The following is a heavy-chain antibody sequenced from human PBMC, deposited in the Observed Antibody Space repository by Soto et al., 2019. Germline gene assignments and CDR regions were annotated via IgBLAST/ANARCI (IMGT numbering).Heavy chain of an antibody. Sequence: SETLSLTCAVYGGSFSGYYWSWIRQPPGKGLEWIGEINHSGSTNYNPSLKSRVTISVDTSKNQFSLKLSSVTAADTAVYYRAGGTVYCSSTSCLYYYYYYMDVWGKGTTVTVSS. CDR1: GGSFSGYY. V-gene: IGHV4-34*01. CDR2: INHSGST. CDR3: AGGTVYCSSTSCLYYYYYYMDV. D-gene: IGHD2-2*01. J-gene: IGHJ6*03.